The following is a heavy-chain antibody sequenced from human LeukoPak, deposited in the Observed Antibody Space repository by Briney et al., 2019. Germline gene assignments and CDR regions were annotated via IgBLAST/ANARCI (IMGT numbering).Heavy chain of an antibody. Sequence: PSQTLSLTCTVSGGSISSGDYYWSWIRQPPGKGLEWIGYIYYGGSTYYNPSLKSRVTISVDTSKNQFSLKLSSVTAADTAVYYCARDLPQTVYGYSFRDYYYYMDVWGKGTTVTVSS. J-gene: IGHJ6*03. D-gene: IGHD5-18*01. CDR3: ARDLPQTVYGYSFRDYYYYMDV. V-gene: IGHV4-30-4*08. CDR1: GGSISSGDYY. CDR2: IYYGGST.